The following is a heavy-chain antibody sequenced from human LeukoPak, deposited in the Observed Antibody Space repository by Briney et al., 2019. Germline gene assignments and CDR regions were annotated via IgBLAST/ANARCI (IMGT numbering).Heavy chain of an antibody. CDR1: GGTFSSYA. V-gene: IGHV1-69*13. D-gene: IGHD1-1*01. Sequence: SVKLSCKASGGTFSSYAISWVRQAPGQGLEWMGGIIPIFGSATYAQKFQDRVTITADESTSTAYMELSSLRSEDTAVYYCARAGTIPYYYYYMDVWGKGTTVTVSS. CDR2: IIPIFGSA. J-gene: IGHJ6*03. CDR3: ARAGTIPYYYYYMDV.